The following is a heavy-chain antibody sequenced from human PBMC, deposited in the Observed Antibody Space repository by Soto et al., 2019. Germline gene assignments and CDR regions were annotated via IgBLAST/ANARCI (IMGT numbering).Heavy chain of an antibody. CDR2: VSSDGSNL. CDR1: GFTFSYYG. Sequence: QVQLVESGGGVVQPGRSLSLSCAASGFTFSYYGMHWVRQAPGKGLECVALVSSDGSNLFYADSVKGRFTISRDNSKNTLYLQMNSLRAEDTAVYYCAKNTGGNSYYFDFWCQGTLVTVSS. V-gene: IGHV3-30*18. CDR3: AKNTGGNSYYFDF. D-gene: IGHD2-21*01. J-gene: IGHJ4*02.